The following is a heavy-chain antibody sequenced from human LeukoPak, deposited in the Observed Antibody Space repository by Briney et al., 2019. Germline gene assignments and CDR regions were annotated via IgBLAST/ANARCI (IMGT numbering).Heavy chain of an antibody. CDR1: GFTVSSNY. D-gene: IGHD3-10*01. J-gene: IGHJ4*02. CDR3: ASPRLWFGELIL. CDR2: IYSSGST. V-gene: IGHV3-66*01. Sequence: GGSLRLSCAASGFTVSSNYMSWVRQAPGEGLEWVSVIYSSGSTYYADSVKGRFTISRDNSKNTMYLQMNSLRVEDTAVYYCASPRLWFGELILWGQGTQLTVSS.